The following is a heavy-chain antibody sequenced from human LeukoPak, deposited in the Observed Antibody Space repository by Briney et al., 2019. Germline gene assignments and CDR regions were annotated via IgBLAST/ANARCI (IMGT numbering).Heavy chain of an antibody. J-gene: IGHJ4*02. CDR3: AKVHCISTNCNHIWTYFDY. CDR1: GYTFTSHG. V-gene: IGHV1-18*01. CDR2: ITVNNGYT. Sequence: GASVKVSCKAAGYTFTSHGFIWLRQAPGQGLEWMGWITVNNGYTKYAQGLQGRVTMTTDTSTSTAYMELRSLRSDDTAVYYCAKVHCISTNCNHIWTYFDYWGQGTLVTVSS. D-gene: IGHD2-2*01.